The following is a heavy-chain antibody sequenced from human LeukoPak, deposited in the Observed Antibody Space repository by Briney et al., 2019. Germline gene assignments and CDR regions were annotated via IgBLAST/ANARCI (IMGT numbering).Heavy chain of an antibody. CDR3: AGGYSYGPSFDY. V-gene: IGHV1-69*05. CDR2: IIPIFGTA. J-gene: IGHJ4*02. D-gene: IGHD5-18*01. Sequence: SVKVSCKASGGTFSSYAISWVRQAPGQGLEWMGGIIPIFGTANYTQKFQGRVTITTDESTSTAYMELSSLRSEDTAVYYCAGGYSYGPSFDYWGQGTLVTVSS. CDR1: GGTFSSYA.